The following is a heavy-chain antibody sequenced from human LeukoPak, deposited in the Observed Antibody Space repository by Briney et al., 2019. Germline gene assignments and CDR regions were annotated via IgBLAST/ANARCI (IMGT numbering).Heavy chain of an antibody. J-gene: IGHJ3*02. CDR1: GGSISSYY. Sequence: PSETLPLTCTVSGGSISSYYWSWIRQPPGKGLEWIGYIYYSGSTNYNPSLKSRVTISVDTSKNQFSLKLSSVTAADTAVYYCARDMGIAVGNDAFDIWGQGTMVTVSS. CDR3: ARDMGIAVGNDAFDI. D-gene: IGHD6-19*01. CDR2: IYYSGST. V-gene: IGHV4-59*01.